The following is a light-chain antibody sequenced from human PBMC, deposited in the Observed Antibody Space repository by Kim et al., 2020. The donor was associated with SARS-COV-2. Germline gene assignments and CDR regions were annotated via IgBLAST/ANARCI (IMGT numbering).Light chain of an antibody. CDR1: QSVSSY. CDR3: QQRSNWPPGGWT. V-gene: IGKV3-11*01. Sequence: GEGATLACRASQSVSSYLAWYQQKPGQAPRLLIYDASNRATGIPARFSGSGSGTDFTLTISSLEPGDFAVYYCQQRSNWPPGGWTFGQGTKVDIK. J-gene: IGKJ1*01. CDR2: DAS.